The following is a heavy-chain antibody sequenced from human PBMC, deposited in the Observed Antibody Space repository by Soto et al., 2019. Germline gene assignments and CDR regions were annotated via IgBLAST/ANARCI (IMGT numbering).Heavy chain of an antibody. V-gene: IGHV3-11*06. CDR3: VRANWNVDY. J-gene: IGHJ4*02. CDR1: GFTFYRYY. CDR2: ISSAGEYT. D-gene: IGHD1-1*01. Sequence: GGSLRLSCAASGFTFYRYYMTWVRQAPGEGLEWISYISSAGEYTDYADSVKGRFTISRDNARNSLFLEMNSLRVEDTAVYYCVRANWNVDYWGRGTLGT.